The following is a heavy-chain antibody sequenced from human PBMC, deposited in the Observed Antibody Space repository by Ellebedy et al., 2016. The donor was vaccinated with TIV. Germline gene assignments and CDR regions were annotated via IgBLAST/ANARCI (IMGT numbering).Heavy chain of an antibody. D-gene: IGHD1-26*01. CDR2: IKHDGTEK. CDR3: VRDKIVGATIFDY. Sequence: GESLKISXAASGFTFSSNWMSWVRQAPGKGLEWVANIKHDGTEKYYGDSVKGRFTISRDNAKNSLYLQMNSLRAEDTAVYYCVRDKIVGATIFDYWGQGTLVTVSS. CDR1: GFTFSSNW. J-gene: IGHJ4*02. V-gene: IGHV3-7*01.